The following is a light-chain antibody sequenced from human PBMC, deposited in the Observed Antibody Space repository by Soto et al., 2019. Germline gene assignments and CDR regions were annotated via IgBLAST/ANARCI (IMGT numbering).Light chain of an antibody. V-gene: IGKV1-39*01. J-gene: IGKJ4*01. CDR2: GAS. Sequence: IQVTQSPSSLSASVGDRVTITCRASQTIGSHLNWYQQKPGTAPKLLIYGASSLHGGVPSRFSGFGSGTDFTLTISTLLPEDFATYYCLQTHSLPVAFGGGTKVE. CDR3: LQTHSLPVA. CDR1: QTIGSH.